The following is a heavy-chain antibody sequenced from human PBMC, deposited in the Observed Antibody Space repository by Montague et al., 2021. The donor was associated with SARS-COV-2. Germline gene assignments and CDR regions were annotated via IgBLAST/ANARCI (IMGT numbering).Heavy chain of an antibody. Sequence: SETLSLTCTVSGGSITNNTDNWAWIRQPPGKGLEWIGSIYYTGKTHYXPSLQSRVTISVVTSKNHFTLKLSSVTAAETAVYYCARLTRCVGTSGSSSAFDVWGQGTMVTVSS. CDR1: GGSITNNTDN. D-gene: IGHD5-12*01. V-gene: IGHV4-39*02. CDR3: ARLTRCVGTSGSSSAFDV. CDR2: IYYTGKT. J-gene: IGHJ3*01.